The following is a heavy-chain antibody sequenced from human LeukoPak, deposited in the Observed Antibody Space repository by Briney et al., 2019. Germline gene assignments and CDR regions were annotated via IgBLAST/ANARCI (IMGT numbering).Heavy chain of an antibody. D-gene: IGHD6-19*01. V-gene: IGHV1-2*02. CDR2: INPNSGGT. J-gene: IGHJ1*01. Sequence: ASVKVSCKASGYTFTGYYMHWVRQAPGQGLEWMGWINPNSGGTNYAQKFQGRVTMTRDTSISTAYMELSRLRSDDTAVYYCASHPSSGGLQXFQHWGQGTLVTVSS. CDR1: GYTFTGYY. CDR3: ASHPSSGGLQXFQH.